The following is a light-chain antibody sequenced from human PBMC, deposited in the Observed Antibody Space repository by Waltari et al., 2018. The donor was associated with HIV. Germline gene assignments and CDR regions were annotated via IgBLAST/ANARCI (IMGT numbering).Light chain of an antibody. Sequence: SYVLTQPPSVSVAPGQTARITCGGNNIGSKSVHWYQQKAGQAPVLVVYDDGDRPSGIPERISGSSSGNTATLTISRVEAGDEADFYCQVWDSSNDHWVFGGGTKLTVL. CDR3: QVWDSSNDHWV. J-gene: IGLJ3*02. CDR1: NIGSKS. V-gene: IGLV3-21*02. CDR2: DDG.